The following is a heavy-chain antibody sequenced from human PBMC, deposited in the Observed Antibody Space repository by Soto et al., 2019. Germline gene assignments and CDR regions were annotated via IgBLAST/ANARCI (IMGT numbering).Heavy chain of an antibody. CDR1: GYTFIDYY. D-gene: IGHD3-22*01. CDR2: INPDTDDT. V-gene: IGHV1-2*02. CDR3: ARDYFDRSGLYGMDL. Sequence: ASVKVSCKASGYTFIDYYMHWVRPAPGQGLEWMGWINPDTDDTHYAQKFQGRLIMTRDTSINTVYMELSRLTSDDTAVYYCARDYFDRSGLYGMDLWGQGTTVTVSS. J-gene: IGHJ6*02.